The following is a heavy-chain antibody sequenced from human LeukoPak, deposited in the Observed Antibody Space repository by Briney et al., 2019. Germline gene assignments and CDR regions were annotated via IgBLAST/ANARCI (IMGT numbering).Heavy chain of an antibody. CDR1: GGSIRGYY. J-gene: IGHJ5*02. CDR3: ARPPANYYGSGSHNNWFDP. D-gene: IGHD3-10*01. CDR2: IYYGGST. V-gene: IGHV4-59*12. Sequence: SETLSLTCSVSGGSIRGYYWSWIRQPPGKGLEWIGYIYYGGSTNYRPSLKSRVTLSIDTSKDQFSLKLSSVTAADTAVYYCARPPANYYGSGSHNNWFDPWGQGTLVTVSS.